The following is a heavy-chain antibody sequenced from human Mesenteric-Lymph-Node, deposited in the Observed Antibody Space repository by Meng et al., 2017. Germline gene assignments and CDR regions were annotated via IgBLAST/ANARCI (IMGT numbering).Heavy chain of an antibody. J-gene: IGHJ4*02. D-gene: IGHD4-17*01. CDR3: ARDPPRFWVSYGDLAFDY. Sequence: GESLMISCAASGFTFSSYSMNWVRQAPGKGLEWVSSISSSSSYIYYADSVKGRFTISRDNAKNSLYLQMNSLRAEDTAVYYCARDPPRFWVSYGDLAFDYWGQGTLVTVSS. V-gene: IGHV3-21*01. CDR2: ISSSSSYI. CDR1: GFTFSSYS.